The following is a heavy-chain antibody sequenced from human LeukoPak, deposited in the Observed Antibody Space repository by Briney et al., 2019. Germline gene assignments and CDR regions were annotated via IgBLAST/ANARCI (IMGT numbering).Heavy chain of an antibody. V-gene: IGHV3-30-3*01. D-gene: IGHD5-24*01. CDR2: ISYDGSNK. CDR1: GFTFSSYA. J-gene: IGHJ4*02. Sequence: PGGSLTLSCAASGFTFSSYAMHWVRQAPGKGLEWVAVISYDGSNKYYADSVKGRFTISRDNPKNTLYLQMNSLRAEDTAVYYCARGGGGGYNRFDYWGQGTLVTVSS. CDR3: ARGGGGGYNRFDY.